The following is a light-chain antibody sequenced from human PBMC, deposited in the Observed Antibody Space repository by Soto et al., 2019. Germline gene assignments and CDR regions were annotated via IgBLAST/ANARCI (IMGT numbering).Light chain of an antibody. CDR3: CSCVSGSPFDVL. V-gene: IGLV2-23*01. CDR2: EST. Sequence: QSVLTQPASVSGSPGQSITISCTGTGSALVNYNLVSWYQQPPGQAPRLVIYESTKRPSGVSDRFSASESGNTASRTISGLQAEDEADYYCCSCVSGSPFDVLFGGGTKLTVL. J-gene: IGLJ3*02. CDR1: GSALVNYNL.